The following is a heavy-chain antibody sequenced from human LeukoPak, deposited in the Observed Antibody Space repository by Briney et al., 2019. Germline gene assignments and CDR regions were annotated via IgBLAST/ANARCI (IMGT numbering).Heavy chain of an antibody. CDR1: GFTFSDYY. V-gene: IGHV3-11*01. D-gene: IGHD3-10*01. Sequence: GGSLRLSCAASGFTFSDYYMSWIRQAPGKGLEWVSYISSSGSIIYYADSVKGRFTISRDNAKNSLYLQMNSLRAEDTAVYYCAKPMVRGVIIISIDYWGQGTLVTVSS. CDR3: AKPMVRGVIIISIDY. CDR2: ISSSGSII. J-gene: IGHJ4*02.